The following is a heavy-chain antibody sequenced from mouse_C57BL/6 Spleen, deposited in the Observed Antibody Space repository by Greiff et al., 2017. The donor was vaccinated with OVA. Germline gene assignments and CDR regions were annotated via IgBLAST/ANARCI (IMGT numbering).Heavy chain of an antibody. Sequence: EVQLVESGPELVKPGDSVKISCKASGYSFTGYFMNWVMQSHGTSLEWIGRINPYNGATFYNQKFKGKATLTVDKSSSTAHMELRSLTSEDSAVYYCAREEDGLPHAYWGQGTLVTVSA. CDR3: AREEDGLPHAY. CDR1: GYSFTGYF. V-gene: IGHV1-20*01. CDR2: INPYNGAT. J-gene: IGHJ3*01.